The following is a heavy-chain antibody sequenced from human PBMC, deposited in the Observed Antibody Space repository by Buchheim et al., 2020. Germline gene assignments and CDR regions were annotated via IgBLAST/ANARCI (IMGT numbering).Heavy chain of an antibody. Sequence: EVQLVESGGGLVQPGGSLRLSCAASGFTFSSYAMSWVRQAPGKGLEWVSATSNSGRTYYADSVKGRFTISRDNSMNTLYLQMNSLRAEDTAVYYCAKESPYCSRTSCRLYYFDYWGQGTL. V-gene: IGHV3-23*04. D-gene: IGHD2-2*01. CDR1: GFTFSSYA. J-gene: IGHJ4*02. CDR2: TSNSGRT. CDR3: AKESPYCSRTSCRLYYFDY.